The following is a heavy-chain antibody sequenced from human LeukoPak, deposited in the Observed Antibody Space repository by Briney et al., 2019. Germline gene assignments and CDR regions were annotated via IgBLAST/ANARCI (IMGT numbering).Heavy chain of an antibody. D-gene: IGHD3-10*01. CDR2: ISGSGGST. J-gene: IGHJ4*02. Sequence: QLGGSLRLSCAASGFTFSSYAMSWVRQAPGKGLEWVSAISGSGGSTYYADSVKGRFTISRDNSKSTLYLQMNSLRAEDTAVYYCAKEDSNYYGSGSYYNDDYWGQGTLVTVSS. CDR3: AKEDSNYYGSGSYYNDDY. CDR1: GFTFSSYA. V-gene: IGHV3-23*01.